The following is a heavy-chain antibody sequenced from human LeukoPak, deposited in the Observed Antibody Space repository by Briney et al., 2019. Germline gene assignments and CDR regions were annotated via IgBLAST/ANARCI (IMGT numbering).Heavy chain of an antibody. CDR3: ARDTPGGLYDSSGYYYPYGMDV. CDR1: GYTFTGYY. J-gene: IGHJ6*01. V-gene: IGHV1-2*02. CDR2: INHNSCGT. Sequence: ATVNVFCSASGYTFTGYYMHWVRHPPGQGLEWMECINHNSCGTNEAQKFPGRITMARYTCTRTAYRELSRRRSDDSALNSCARDTPGGLYDSSGYYYPYGMDVWGQGTTVTVSS. D-gene: IGHD3-22*01.